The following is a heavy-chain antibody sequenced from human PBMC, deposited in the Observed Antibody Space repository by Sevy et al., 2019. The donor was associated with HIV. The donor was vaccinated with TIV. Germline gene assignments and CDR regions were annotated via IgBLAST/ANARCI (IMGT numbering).Heavy chain of an antibody. V-gene: IGHV4-4*07. J-gene: IGHJ5*02. D-gene: IGHD6-19*01. CDR2: IYSNGNS. CDR1: GGSITSYS. CDR3: AREGGASSAWFENWFGP. Sequence: SETLSLTCTVSGGSITSYSWSWIRQPAGKGLEWLGRIYSNGNSNYNPSLKSGVTMTVETSKNQFSLKLTSVNAADTAVYFCAREGGASSAWFENWFGPWGQGTLVTVSS.